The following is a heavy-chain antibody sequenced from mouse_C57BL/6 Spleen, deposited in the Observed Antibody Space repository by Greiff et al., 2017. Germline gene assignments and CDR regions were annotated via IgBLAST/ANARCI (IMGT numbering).Heavy chain of an antibody. CDR1: GYTFTSYW. CDR2: IDPSGSYT. Sequence: QVQLKQPGAELVKPGASVKLSCKASGYTFTSYWMPWVKQRPGQGLEWIGEIDPSGSYTNYNQKFKGKATLTVDTSSSPAYMQLSSLTSEDSAVYYCARRHTAQATDYWGQGTTLTVSS. D-gene: IGHD3-2*02. J-gene: IGHJ2*01. CDR3: ARRHTAQATDY. V-gene: IGHV1-50*01.